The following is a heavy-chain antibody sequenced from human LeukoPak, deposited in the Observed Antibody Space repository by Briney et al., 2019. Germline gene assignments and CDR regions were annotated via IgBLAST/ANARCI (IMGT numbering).Heavy chain of an antibody. D-gene: IGHD1-26*01. Sequence: ASVKVSCKASGYTFTSYYMHWVRQAPGQGLEWMGIINPSGGSTSYAQKFQGRVTMTRDTSTSTVYMELSSLRSEDTAVYYCAKDPAGAPSWFDPWGQGTLVTVSS. V-gene: IGHV1-46*01. CDR1: GYTFTSYY. CDR2: INPSGGST. J-gene: IGHJ5*02. CDR3: AKDPAGAPSWFDP.